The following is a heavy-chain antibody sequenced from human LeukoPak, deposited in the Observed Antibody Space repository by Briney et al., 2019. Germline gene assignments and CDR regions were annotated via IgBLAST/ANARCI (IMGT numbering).Heavy chain of an antibody. CDR1: GGSISSYY. Sequence: PSETLSLTCTVSGGSISSYYWTWIRQPPGKGLEWIGEINHSGSANYNPSLMSRVTISLDTSKNHFSPNLSSVTAADTAVYYCARGQGTVTTHWGQGTLVTVSS. V-gene: IGHV4-34*01. CDR2: INHSGSA. CDR3: ARGQGTVTTH. D-gene: IGHD4-11*01. J-gene: IGHJ4*02.